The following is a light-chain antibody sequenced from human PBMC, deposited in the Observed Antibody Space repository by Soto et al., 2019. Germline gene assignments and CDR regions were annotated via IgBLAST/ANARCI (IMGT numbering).Light chain of an antibody. V-gene: IGLV4-69*01. Sequence: QPVLTQSPSASASLGASVKLTCTLSSGHSSYAIAWHQQQPEKGPRYLMKLNSDGSHSKGDGIPDRFSGSSSGAERYLTISSLQSEDEADYSCQTWGTGMEVFGGGTKLTVL. CDR1: SGHSSYA. J-gene: IGLJ2*01. CDR2: LNSDGSH. CDR3: QTWGTGMEV.